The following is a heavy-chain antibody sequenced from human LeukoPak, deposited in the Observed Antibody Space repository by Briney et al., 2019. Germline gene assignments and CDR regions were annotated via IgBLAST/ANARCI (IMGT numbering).Heavy chain of an antibody. V-gene: IGHV3-7*01. J-gene: IGHJ4*02. CDR2: IKQDGSEK. CDR1: GFIFTSYW. Sequence: GGSLRLSCAASGFIFTSYWMSWVRQAPGKGLEWVANIKQDGSEKHYVDSMKGRFTISRDNAKNPVYLQMNSLRAEDTAVYFCARFWYSSSRSDYWGQGTLVTVSS. D-gene: IGHD6-13*01. CDR3: ARFWYSSSRSDY.